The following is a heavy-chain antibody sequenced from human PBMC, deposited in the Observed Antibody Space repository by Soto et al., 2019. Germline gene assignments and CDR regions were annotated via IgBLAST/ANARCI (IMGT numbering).Heavy chain of an antibody. CDR2: ISPSSGHI. J-gene: IGHJ6*02. CDR3: SGCSGGACLKNYGMDV. CDR1: GFTFSSCT. Sequence: EVHLVESGGGLVKPGGSLRLSCAVSGFTFSSCTMNWVRQAPGKGLEWVSSISPSSGHIYYADSVKGRFTISRDNAKNSLFLQMNSLRGEDTAVYYCSGCSGGACLKNYGMDVWGQGTTVTVSS. V-gene: IGHV3-21*06. D-gene: IGHD2-15*01.